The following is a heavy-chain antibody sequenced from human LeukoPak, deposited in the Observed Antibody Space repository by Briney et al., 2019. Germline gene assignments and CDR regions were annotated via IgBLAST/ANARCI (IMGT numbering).Heavy chain of an antibody. CDR3: ARRIAAAGTDYFDY. Sequence: PSETLSLTCTVSGGSISSYYWSWIRQPPGKGLEWIGYIYYSGSTNYNPSLKSRVTISVDTSKYQFSLKLSSVTAADTAVYYCARRIAAAGTDYFDYWGQGTLVTVSS. V-gene: IGHV4-59*08. CDR2: IYYSGST. CDR1: GGSISSYY. J-gene: IGHJ4*02. D-gene: IGHD6-13*01.